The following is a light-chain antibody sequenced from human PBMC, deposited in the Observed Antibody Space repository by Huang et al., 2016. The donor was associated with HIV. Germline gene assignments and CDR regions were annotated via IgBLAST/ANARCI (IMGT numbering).Light chain of an antibody. V-gene: IGKV3-11*01. Sequence: EIVLTQSPATLSLSPGERATLSCWASQSVGTYLAWYQQRPGQAPRLLIYDVSNRATGIPDRFSSSGSGTDFTLTISSLEPEDFAVYYCQQRSEWFTFGPGTKVDMK. CDR3: QQRSEWFT. J-gene: IGKJ3*01. CDR2: DVS. CDR1: QSVGTY.